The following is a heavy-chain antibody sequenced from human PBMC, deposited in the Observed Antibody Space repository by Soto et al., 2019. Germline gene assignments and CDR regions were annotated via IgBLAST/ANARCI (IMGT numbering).Heavy chain of an antibody. CDR2: IYHSGST. CDR3: ARYIGASNFTYLDP. V-gene: IGHV4-59*01. Sequence: PSETLSLTCAVYGGSISSYYWSWIRQPPGKGLEWIGYIYHSGSTNYNPSLRSRVTMSADTSKNQFSLRLSSVTAADTAVYYCARYIGASNFTYLDPWDQGTLVTVSS. CDR1: GGSISSYY. J-gene: IGHJ5*02. D-gene: IGHD7-27*01.